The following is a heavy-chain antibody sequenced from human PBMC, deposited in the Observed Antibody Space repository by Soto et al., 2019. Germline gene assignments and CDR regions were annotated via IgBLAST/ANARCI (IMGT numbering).Heavy chain of an antibody. CDR2: ISAYNGNT. V-gene: IGHV1-18*01. Sequence: GASVKVSCKASGYTFTSYGITWVRQAPGQGLEWMGWISAYNGNTHYAQKIQGRVTMTTDTSTSIAYMELRSLRSDDTAVYYCARVSLEYCNGGSCSYYYYGMDVWGQGTTVTVSS. CDR3: ARVSLEYCNGGSCSYYYYGMDV. J-gene: IGHJ6*02. CDR1: GYTFTSYG. D-gene: IGHD2-15*01.